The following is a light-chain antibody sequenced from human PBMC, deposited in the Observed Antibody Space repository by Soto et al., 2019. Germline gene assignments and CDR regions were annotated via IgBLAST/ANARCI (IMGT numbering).Light chain of an antibody. J-gene: IGKJ5*01. Sequence: AIQVTQSPSSLSASVGDTVTITCRASQGISSAFAWYQQKPGKVPRLLIYDVFNFQSGVPSRFSGSGSGTDFTLTISRLQPEDFATYYWQQLETYPLTFGQGTRLEVK. CDR3: QQLETYPLT. V-gene: IGKV1-13*02. CDR2: DVF. CDR1: QGISSA.